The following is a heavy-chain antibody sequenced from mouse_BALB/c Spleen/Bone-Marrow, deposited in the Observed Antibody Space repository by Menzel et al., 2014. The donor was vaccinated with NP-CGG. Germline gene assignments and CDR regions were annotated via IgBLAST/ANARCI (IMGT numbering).Heavy chain of an antibody. Sequence: VHLQQSGAELVRPGTSVKVSCKASGYAFTNYLIEWVKQRPGQGLEWIGVINPGSGGTNYNEKFKGKATLTADKSSSTAYMQLSSLTSDDSAVYFCAREIITSFAYWGQGTLVTVSA. J-gene: IGHJ3*01. CDR2: INPGSGGT. CDR1: GYAFTNYL. CDR3: AREIITSFAY. D-gene: IGHD1-1*01. V-gene: IGHV1-54*01.